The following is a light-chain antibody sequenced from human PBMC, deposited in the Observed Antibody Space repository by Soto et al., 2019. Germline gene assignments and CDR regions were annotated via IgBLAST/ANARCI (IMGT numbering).Light chain of an antibody. J-gene: IGLJ1*01. CDR1: SSDVGGYNY. Sequence: QSLLPQPASVSGSPGQSITISCTGTSSDVGGYNYVSWYQQHPVRAPKLMIYDVTNRPSGVSDRFSGSKSGNTASLTISGLQAEDEADYYCSSYTSSSTPYVFGTGTKVTVL. V-gene: IGLV2-14*01. CDR2: DVT. CDR3: SSYTSSSTPYV.